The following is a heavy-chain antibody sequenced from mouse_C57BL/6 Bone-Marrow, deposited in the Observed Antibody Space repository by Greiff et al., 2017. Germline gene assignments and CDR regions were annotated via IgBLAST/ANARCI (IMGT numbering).Heavy chain of an antibody. D-gene: IGHD2-5*01. V-gene: IGHV5-17*01. J-gene: IGHJ4*01. CDR2: ISSGSSTI. Sequence: DVHLVESGGGLVKPGGSLKLSCAASGFTFSDYGMHWVRQAPEKGLEWVAYISSGSSTIYYADTVKGRFTISRDNAKNTLFLQMTSLRSEDTAMYYCARRDSNGAMDYWGQGTSVTVSS. CDR1: GFTFSDYG. CDR3: ARRDSNGAMDY.